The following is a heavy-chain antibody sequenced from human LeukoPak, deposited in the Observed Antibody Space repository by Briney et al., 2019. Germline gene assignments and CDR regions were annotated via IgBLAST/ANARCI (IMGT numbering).Heavy chain of an antibody. Sequence: GGSLRLSCAASGFTFSSYAMHWVRQAPGKGLEWVAGIPHGETNKYYTDSVKGRFTISRDTSKNTLYLQMNSLRVEDTAVYYCARARAGLDYWGQGTLVIVSS. CDR1: GFTFSSYA. V-gene: IGHV3-30-3*01. CDR2: IPHGETNK. D-gene: IGHD6-13*01. J-gene: IGHJ4*02. CDR3: ARARAGLDY.